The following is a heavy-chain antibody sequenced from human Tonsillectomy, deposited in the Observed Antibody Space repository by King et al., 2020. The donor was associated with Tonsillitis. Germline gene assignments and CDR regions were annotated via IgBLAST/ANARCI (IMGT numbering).Heavy chain of an antibody. CDR2: VFYTGRT. V-gene: IGHV4-39*01. CDR3: GGHEGKADSGMIVSPLHLVL. Sequence: QLQESGPGLVKPSENLSLTCTVSGGAISSNNSYWGWIRQPPGKGLEWIGTVFYTGRTYYSPSLKTRGTMSVDTSTNQFSLKLKSVTAADTAVYYCGGHEGKADSGMIVSPLHLVLWGQGTLVPGSS. D-gene: IGHD2-21*01. J-gene: IGHJ4*02. CDR1: GGAISSNNSY.